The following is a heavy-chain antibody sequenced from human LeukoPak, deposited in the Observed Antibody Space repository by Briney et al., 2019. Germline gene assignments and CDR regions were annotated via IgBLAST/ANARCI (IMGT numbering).Heavy chain of an antibody. CDR1: GGSISTYY. Sequence: SETLSLTCTVSGGSISTYYWSWIRQPPGKGLEWIGHIYYTGTTNYNPSLKSRVTISVDASKNQFSLNVNSMTAADTALYYCARGLSWGPYYFDYWGQGTLVTVSS. CDR2: IYYTGTT. CDR3: ARGLSWGPYYFDY. V-gene: IGHV4-59*01. D-gene: IGHD7-27*01. J-gene: IGHJ4*02.